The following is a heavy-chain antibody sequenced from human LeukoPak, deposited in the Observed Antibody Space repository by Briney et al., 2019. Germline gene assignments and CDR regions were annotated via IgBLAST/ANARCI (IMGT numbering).Heavy chain of an antibody. V-gene: IGHV3-30*03. D-gene: IGHD3-22*01. CDR2: ISYDGSNK. CDR1: GSTFSAYV. Sequence: GGSLRLSCAASGSTFSAYVMHWVRQAPGKGLEWVAVISYDGSNKNYADSVKGRFTISRDNSKNTLYLQMNSLRAEDTAVYYCARGADYYDSSGLDYWGQGTLVTVSS. CDR3: ARGADYYDSSGLDY. J-gene: IGHJ4*02.